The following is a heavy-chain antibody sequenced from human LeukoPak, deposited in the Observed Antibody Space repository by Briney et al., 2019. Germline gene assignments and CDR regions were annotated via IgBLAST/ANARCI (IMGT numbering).Heavy chain of an antibody. D-gene: IGHD6-13*01. CDR2: ISSSSSYI. CDR3: ARGIAAAGPLYYFDY. J-gene: IGHJ4*02. CDR1: GFTFSSYS. Sequence: PGGSLRLSCAASGFTFSSYSMNWVRQAPGKGLEWVSSISSSSSYIYYADSVKGRFTISRDNAKNSLYLQMNSLRAEDTAVYYCARGIAAAGPLYYFDYWGQGTLVTVSS. V-gene: IGHV3-21*01.